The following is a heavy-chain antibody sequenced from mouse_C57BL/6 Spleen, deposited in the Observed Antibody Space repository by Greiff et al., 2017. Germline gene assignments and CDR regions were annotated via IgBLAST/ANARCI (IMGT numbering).Heavy chain of an antibody. Sequence: VQLQQSGPELVKPGASVKISCKASGYSFTGYYMNWVKQSPEKSLEWIGEINPSTGGTTYNQKFKAKATLTVDKSSSTAYMQLKSLTSEDSAVYYGARGGRRGAMDYWGQGTSVTVSS. CDR3: ARGGRRGAMDY. D-gene: IGHD1-2*01. CDR2: INPSTGGT. CDR1: GYSFTGYY. J-gene: IGHJ4*01. V-gene: IGHV1-42*01.